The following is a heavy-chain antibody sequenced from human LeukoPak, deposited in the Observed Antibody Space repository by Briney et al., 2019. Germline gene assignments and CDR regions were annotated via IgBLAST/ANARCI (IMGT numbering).Heavy chain of an antibody. D-gene: IGHD3-9*01. CDR1: GFTVSSNY. CDR3: ASSILTDAFDI. Sequence: AGGSLRLSCAASGFTVSSNYMSWVRQAPGKGLEWVSVIYSGGSTYYADSVKGRFTISRDNSKNTLYLQMNSLRAEDTAVYYCASSILTDAFDIWGQGTMVTVSS. J-gene: IGHJ3*02. V-gene: IGHV3-66*01. CDR2: IYSGGST.